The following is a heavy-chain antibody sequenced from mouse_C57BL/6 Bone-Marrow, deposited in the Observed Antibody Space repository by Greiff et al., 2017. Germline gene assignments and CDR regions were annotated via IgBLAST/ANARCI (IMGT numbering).Heavy chain of an antibody. CDR1: GYTFTSYG. CDR3: ATPRYSNYAY. V-gene: IGHV1-81*01. D-gene: IGHD2-5*01. Sequence: VQLQQSGAELARPGASVKLSCKASGYTFTSYGISWVKQRTGQGLEWIGEIYPRSGNTYYNEKFKGKATLTADKSSSTAYMELRSLTSEDSAVYFCATPRYSNYAYWGQGTLVTVSA. CDR2: IYPRSGNT. J-gene: IGHJ3*01.